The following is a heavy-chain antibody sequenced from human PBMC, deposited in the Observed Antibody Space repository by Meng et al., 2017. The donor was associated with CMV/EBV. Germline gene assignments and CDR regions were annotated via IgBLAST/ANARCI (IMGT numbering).Heavy chain of an antibody. J-gene: IGHJ4*02. CDR2: IYPGDSDT. CDR1: GYSFTSYW. D-gene: IGHD2-21*01. V-gene: IGHV5-51*01. CDR3: ARSPTFTYCGGDRYLAYFDY. Sequence: GESLKISCKGSGYSFTSYWIGWVRQMPGKGLEWMGIIYPGDSDTRYSPSFQGQVTISADKSISTAYLQWSSLKASDTAMYYCARSPTFTYCGGDRYLAYFDYWGQGTLVTVSS.